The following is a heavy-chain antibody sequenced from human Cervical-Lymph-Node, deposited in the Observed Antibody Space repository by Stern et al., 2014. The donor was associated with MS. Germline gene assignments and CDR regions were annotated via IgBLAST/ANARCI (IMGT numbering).Heavy chain of an antibody. Sequence: QVQLVQSGAEVKRPGASVKVSCKASGYTFTSYYIHWVRQAPGQGLEWMGIINPSGGSVTYAQRFQGRVIMTRDPSTSTVYMELNSLRSDDTAMYFCARDSMGHKVPPYYVDYWGQGTLVTVSS. D-gene: IGHD2-21*01. CDR1: GYTFTSYY. CDR3: ARDSMGHKVPPYYVDY. J-gene: IGHJ4*02. CDR2: INPSGGSV. V-gene: IGHV1-46*01.